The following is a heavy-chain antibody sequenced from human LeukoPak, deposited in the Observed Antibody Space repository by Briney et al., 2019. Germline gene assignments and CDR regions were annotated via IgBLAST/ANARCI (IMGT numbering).Heavy chain of an antibody. D-gene: IGHD2-2*01. Sequence: ASVKVSCKASGYTFTGYYMHWVRQAPGQGLEWMGGIIPIFGTANYAQKFQGRVTITTDESTSTACMELSSLRSEDTAVYYCARGVPAAMIRPYYYYYMDVWGKGTTVTASS. V-gene: IGHV1-69*05. CDR3: ARGVPAAMIRPYYYYYMDV. J-gene: IGHJ6*03. CDR1: GYTFTGYY. CDR2: IIPIFGTA.